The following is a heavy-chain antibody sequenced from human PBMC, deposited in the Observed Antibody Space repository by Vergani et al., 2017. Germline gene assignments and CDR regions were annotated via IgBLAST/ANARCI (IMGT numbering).Heavy chain of an antibody. CDR2: MSSSSSYI. J-gene: IGHJ4*02. Sequence: EVQLVESGGGLVKPGGSLRLSCAASGFTFSSYRMNWVRQAPGKGLEWVSSMSSSSSYIYYAESVKGRFTISRDNAKNSLYLQMNSLRAEDTAVYYCSRGPTYYYGSGSYPFDYWGQGTLVTVSS. V-gene: IGHV3-21*01. CDR3: SRGPTYYYGSGSYPFDY. D-gene: IGHD3-10*01. CDR1: GFTFSSYR.